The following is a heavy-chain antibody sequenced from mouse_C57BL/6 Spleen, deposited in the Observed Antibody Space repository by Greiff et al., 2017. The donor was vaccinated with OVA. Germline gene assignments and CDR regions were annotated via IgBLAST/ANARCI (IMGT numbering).Heavy chain of an antibody. J-gene: IGHJ4*01. CDR2: IYPGDGDT. CDR1: GYAFSSDW. D-gene: IGHD1-1*01. CDR3: AREIYYYGSSPYYAMDY. V-gene: IGHV1-82*01. Sequence: VKLQESGPELVKPGASVKISCKASGYAFSSDWMNWVKQRPGKGLEWIGRIYPGDGDTNYNGKFKGKATLTADKSSSTAYMQLSTLTSEDSVVYFCAREIYYYGSSPYYAMDYWGQGTSVTVSS.